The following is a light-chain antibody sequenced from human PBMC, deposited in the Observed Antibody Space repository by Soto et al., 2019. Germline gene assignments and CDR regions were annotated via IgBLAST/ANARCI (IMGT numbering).Light chain of an antibody. CDR1: QTINRSF. V-gene: IGKV3-20*01. Sequence: EIVLTQSPGTLSLSPGERVSLSCRASQTINRSFLAWYQQKPDQAPRLLIYGASSRATGVPDRFSGRGSGTDFTLTISRLEPGDFAVYYCQQYGNSPRTFGQGTKVEIK. CDR2: GAS. CDR3: QQYGNSPRT. J-gene: IGKJ1*01.